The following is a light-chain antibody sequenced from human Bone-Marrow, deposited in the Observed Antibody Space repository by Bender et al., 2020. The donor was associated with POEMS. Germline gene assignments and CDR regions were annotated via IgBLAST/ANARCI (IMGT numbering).Light chain of an antibody. V-gene: IGLV1-44*01. Sequence: QSVLTQPPSASGTPGQRVTISCSGGSSNIGAHAVNWYQHLPGTAPKLLIYSSHRRPSEVPDRFSGSRSGTSASLAMSGIQYEDEADYYWAGCDDSLNGWVFGGGTMLSV. J-gene: IGLJ3*02. CDR2: SSH. CDR1: SSNIGAHA. CDR3: AGCDDSLNGWV.